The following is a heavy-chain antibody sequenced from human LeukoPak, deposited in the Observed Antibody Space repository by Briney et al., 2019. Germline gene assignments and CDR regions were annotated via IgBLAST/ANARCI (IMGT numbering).Heavy chain of an antibody. V-gene: IGHV3-48*01. J-gene: IGHJ4*02. CDR1: GFTFSPSG. Sequence: GGSLRLSCECSGFTFSPSGMNWVRQAPGKGLEWISYISGNSGAIYYADSVKGRFTISRDNSKNTLYLQMNSLRAEDTAVYYCARDRRAREVFGPLYYYDSSGYPLGWGQGTLVTVSS. CDR3: ARDRRAREVFGPLYYYDSSGYPLG. D-gene: IGHD3-22*01. CDR2: ISGNSGAI.